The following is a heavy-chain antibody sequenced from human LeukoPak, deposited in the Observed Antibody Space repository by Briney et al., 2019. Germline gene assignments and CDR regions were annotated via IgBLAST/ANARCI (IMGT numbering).Heavy chain of an antibody. Sequence: SETLSLTCTVSGGSISNRNYHWGWIRQPPGKGLEWIGSICSSGSAYYNPSLKSRVTISVDTSKNQFSLKLSSVTAADTAVYYCATTTIRLGYWGQGTLVTVSS. V-gene: IGHV4-39*07. CDR1: GGSISNRNYH. D-gene: IGHD1-26*01. CDR2: ICSSGSA. J-gene: IGHJ4*02. CDR3: ATTTIRLGY.